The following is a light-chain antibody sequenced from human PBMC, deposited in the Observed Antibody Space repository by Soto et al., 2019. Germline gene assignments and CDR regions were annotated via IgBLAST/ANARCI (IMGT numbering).Light chain of an antibody. CDR2: DAS. CDR1: QSVSSY. Sequence: ETVLTQSPATLSLSPGERATLSCRASQSVSSYLAWYQQTPGQAPRLLIYDASNRATGIPARFSGSGSGTDFTLTISSLEPEDFAVYYCQQRSNWPLTFGGGTKVEIK. CDR3: QQRSNWPLT. J-gene: IGKJ4*01. V-gene: IGKV3-11*01.